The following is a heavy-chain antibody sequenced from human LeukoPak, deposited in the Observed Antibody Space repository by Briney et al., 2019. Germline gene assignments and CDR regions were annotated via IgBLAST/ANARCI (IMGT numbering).Heavy chain of an antibody. CDR3: AREFGGVFDY. CDR1: GGSVSSGSYY. D-gene: IGHD3-16*01. V-gene: IGHV4-61*01. Sequence: PSETLSLTCTVSGGSVSSGSYYWSWIRQPPGKGLEWIGYIYYSGSTNYNPSLKSRVTISVDTSKNQFSLKLSSVTAADTAVYYCAREFGGVFDYWGQGTLVTVSS. J-gene: IGHJ4*02. CDR2: IYYSGST.